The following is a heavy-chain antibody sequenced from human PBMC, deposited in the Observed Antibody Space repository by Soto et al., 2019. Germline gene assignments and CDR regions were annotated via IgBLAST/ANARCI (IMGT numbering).Heavy chain of an antibody. J-gene: IGHJ5*02. D-gene: IGHD6-19*01. V-gene: IGHV3-30*18. CDR1: GFTFSSYG. Sequence: QVQLVEAGGGVVQPGRSLRLSCAASGFTFSSYGMHWVRQAPGKGLEWVAVISYDGSNKYYADSVKGRFTISRDNSKNTLYLQMNSLIAEDTAVYYCAKAARTAVSSGWYNNWFDPWGQGTLVTVSS. CDR3: AKAARTAVSSGWYNNWFDP. CDR2: ISYDGSNK.